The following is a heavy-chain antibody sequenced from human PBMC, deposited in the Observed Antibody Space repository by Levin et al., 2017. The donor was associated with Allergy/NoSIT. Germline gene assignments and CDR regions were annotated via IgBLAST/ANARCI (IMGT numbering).Heavy chain of an antibody. CDR2: ISAYNGNT. CDR1: GYTFTSYG. Sequence: GASVKVSCKASGYTFTSYGISWVRQAPGQGLEWMGWISAYNGNTNYAQKLQGRVTMTTDTSTSTAYMELRSLRSDDTAVYYCGWSPKEYYYGMDVWGQGTTVTVSS. D-gene: IGHD6-19*01. V-gene: IGHV1-18*01. CDR3: GWSPKEYYYGMDV. J-gene: IGHJ6*02.